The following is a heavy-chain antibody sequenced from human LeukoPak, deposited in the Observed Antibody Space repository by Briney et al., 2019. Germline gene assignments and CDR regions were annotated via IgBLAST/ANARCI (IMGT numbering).Heavy chain of an antibody. CDR2: IYTSGST. V-gene: IGHV4-4*07. Sequence: SETLSLTCTVSGGSISSYYWSWIRQPAGKGLEWIGRIYTSGSTNYNPSLKSRVTMSVDTSKNQFSLKLSSVTAADTDVYYCARDRYSSSSQPGASWFDPWGQGTLVTVSS. CDR1: GGSISSYY. D-gene: IGHD6-6*01. CDR3: ARDRYSSSSQPGASWFDP. J-gene: IGHJ5*02.